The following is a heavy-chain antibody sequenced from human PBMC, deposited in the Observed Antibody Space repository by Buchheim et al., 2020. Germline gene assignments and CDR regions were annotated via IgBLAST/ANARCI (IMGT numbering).Heavy chain of an antibody. CDR3: AKVSYDSSGYVDY. V-gene: IGHV3-30*18. Sequence: VQLVESGGGVVQPGRSLRLSCAASGFTFSSYGMHWVRQAPGKGLEWVAVISYDGSNKYYADSVKGRFTISIDNSKNTLYLQMNSLRAEDTAVYYCAKVSYDSSGYVDYWGQGTL. CDR1: GFTFSSYG. D-gene: IGHD3-22*01. CDR2: ISYDGSNK. J-gene: IGHJ4*02.